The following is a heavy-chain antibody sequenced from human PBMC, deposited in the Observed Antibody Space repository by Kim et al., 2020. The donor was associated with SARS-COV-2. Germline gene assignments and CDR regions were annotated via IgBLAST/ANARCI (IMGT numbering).Heavy chain of an antibody. CDR2: INPNSGGT. CDR1: GYTFTGYY. J-gene: IGHJ4*02. CDR3: ARVSKLRGSTSSIDY. D-gene: IGHD2-2*01. V-gene: IGHV1-2*02. Sequence: ASVKVSCKASGYTFTGYYMHWVRQAPGQGLEWMGWINPNSGGTNYAQKFQGRVTMTRDTSISTAYMELSRLRSDDTAVYYCARVSKLRGSTSSIDYWGQGTLVTVSS.